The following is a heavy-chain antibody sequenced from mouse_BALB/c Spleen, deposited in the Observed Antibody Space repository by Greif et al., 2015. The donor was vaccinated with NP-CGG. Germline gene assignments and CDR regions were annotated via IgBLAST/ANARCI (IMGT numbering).Heavy chain of an antibody. Sequence: VQLQQSGAELVKPGASVKLSCTASGFNIKDTYMHWVKQRPEQGLEWIGRIDPANGNTKYDPKFQGKATITADTSSNTAYLQLSCLTSEDAAVYYCAVPTMITTRRGYCAMDYWGQGTSVTVSS. CDR1: GFNIKDTY. CDR3: AVPTMITTRRGYCAMDY. J-gene: IGHJ4*01. D-gene: IGHD2-4*01. V-gene: IGHV14-3*02. CDR2: IDPANGNT.